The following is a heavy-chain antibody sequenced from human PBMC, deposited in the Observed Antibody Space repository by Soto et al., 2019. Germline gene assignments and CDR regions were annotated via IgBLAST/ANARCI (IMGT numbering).Heavy chain of an antibody. CDR2: IYYSGST. Sequence: QVQLQESGPGLVKPSQTLSLTCTVSGGSISSGGYYWSWIRQHPGKGLEWIGYIYYSGSTYYNPSLKSRVIISVDTSKNQFSLKLSSVTAADTAVYYCARDCGYDYVWGSYRSKSSPGAFDIWGQGTMVTVSS. CDR1: GGSISSGGYY. D-gene: IGHD3-16*02. J-gene: IGHJ3*02. CDR3: ARDCGYDYVWGSYRSKSSPGAFDI. V-gene: IGHV4-31*03.